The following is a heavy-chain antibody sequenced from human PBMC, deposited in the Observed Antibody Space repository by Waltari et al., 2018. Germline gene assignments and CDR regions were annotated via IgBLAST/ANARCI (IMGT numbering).Heavy chain of an antibody. Sequence: EEQLVESGGRLVQSGGSLRLSCAAAGFTVRDDHMTWVRQTTGQGLEWVAVIYNDGSTCYAESVKGRFTISREISRNEVSLQMHSVRGDDAGIYYCAREWSNATTWFGGYFDLWGQGTQVIVSS. CDR1: GFTVRDDH. CDR2: IYNDGST. V-gene: IGHV3-53*01. D-gene: IGHD3-16*01. CDR3: AREWSNATTWFGGYFDL. J-gene: IGHJ4*02.